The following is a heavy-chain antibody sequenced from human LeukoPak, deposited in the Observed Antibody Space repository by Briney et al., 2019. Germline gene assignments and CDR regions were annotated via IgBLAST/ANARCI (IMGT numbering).Heavy chain of an antibody. CDR2: ISGSGGST. Sequence: GGSLRLPCAASGFTFSSYAMSWVRQAPGKGLEWVSAISGSGGSTYYADSVKGRFTISRDNSKNTLYLQMNSLRAEDTAVYYCATDWLSSYYFDYWGQGTLVTVSS. CDR1: GFTFSSYA. V-gene: IGHV3-23*01. J-gene: IGHJ4*02. D-gene: IGHD3-9*01. CDR3: ATDWLSSYYFDY.